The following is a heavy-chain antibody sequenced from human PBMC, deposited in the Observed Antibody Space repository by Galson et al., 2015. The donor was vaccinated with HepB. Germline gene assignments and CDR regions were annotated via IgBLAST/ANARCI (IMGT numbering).Heavy chain of an antibody. CDR3: AREVMIRTLAHKTPDY. CDR1: GFTFSAYW. J-gene: IGHJ4*02. Sequence: SLRLSCAASGFTFSAYWMSWVRQVPGKGLEWVADVNLDGSEMYYADSVKGRFTISRDNAERSVSLHMYSLGAEDTAVYYCAREVMIRTLAHKTPDYWGQGNLVTVSS. V-gene: IGHV3-7*03. D-gene: IGHD3-16*01. CDR2: VNLDGSEM.